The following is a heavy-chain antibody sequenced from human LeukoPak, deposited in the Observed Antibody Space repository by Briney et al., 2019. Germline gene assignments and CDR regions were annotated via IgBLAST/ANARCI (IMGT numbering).Heavy chain of an antibody. V-gene: IGHV3-23*01. CDR1: GFTFSSYA. D-gene: IGHD3-10*01. CDR3: AKPMVRGVRYYYYYGMDV. Sequence: GGSLRLSCAASGFTFSSYAMSWVRQAPGKGLEWVSAISGSGGSTYYAGSVKGRFTISRDNSKNTLYLQMNSLRAEDTAVYYCAKPMVRGVRYYYYYGMDVWGQGTTVTVSS. CDR2: ISGSGGST. J-gene: IGHJ6*02.